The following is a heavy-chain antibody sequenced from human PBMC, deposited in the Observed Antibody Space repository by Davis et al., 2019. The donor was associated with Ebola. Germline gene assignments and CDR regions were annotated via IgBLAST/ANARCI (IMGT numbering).Heavy chain of an antibody. CDR1: GFTFSSYG. Sequence: PGGSLRLSCAASGFTFSSYGMHWVRQAPGKGLEWVAVISYDGSNKYYADSVKGRFTISRDNSKNTLYLQMNSLRAEDTAVYYCARDTDIVVVPTYMDVWGKGTTVTVSS. CDR3: ARDTDIVVVPTYMDV. D-gene: IGHD2-2*01. J-gene: IGHJ6*03. V-gene: IGHV3-30*03. CDR2: ISYDGSNK.